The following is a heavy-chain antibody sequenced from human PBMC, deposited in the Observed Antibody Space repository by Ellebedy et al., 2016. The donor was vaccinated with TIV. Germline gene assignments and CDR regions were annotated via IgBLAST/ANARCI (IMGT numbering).Heavy chain of an antibody. CDR1: GFTFSSYG. CDR2: INPDGSAE. CDR3: VTWGQSYGR. V-gene: IGHV3-7*03. Sequence: PGGSLRLSCAASGFTFSSYGMSWVRQAPGKGLEWVAHINPDGSAEYYVDSVKGRFTISRDNAKRSLFLQMNSLRVDDTAVYYCVTWGQSYGRWGQGSLVTISS. D-gene: IGHD3-16*01. J-gene: IGHJ4*02.